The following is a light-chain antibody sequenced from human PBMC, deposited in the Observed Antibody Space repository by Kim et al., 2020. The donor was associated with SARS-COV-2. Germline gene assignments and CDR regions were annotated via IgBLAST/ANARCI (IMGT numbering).Light chain of an antibody. V-gene: IGLV1-44*01. J-gene: IGLJ3*02. CDR3: AAWDDSLNGWV. CDR2: TDY. CDR1: SANIGGNP. Sequence: QSVLTQPPSASGTPGQRVTISCSGSSANIGGNPVIWYQQLPGTAPNVLVYTDYQRPSGVPERFSASKSGTSASLAISGLQSEDEADYYCAAWDDSLNGWVFGGGTQLTVL.